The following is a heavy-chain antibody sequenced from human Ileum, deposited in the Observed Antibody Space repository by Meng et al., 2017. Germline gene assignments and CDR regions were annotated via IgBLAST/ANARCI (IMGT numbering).Heavy chain of an antibody. Sequence: QVQLVQAETEVKKPGSSVKVSCKSSGGTFSRDGISWVRQAPGQGLEWMGGITPMYGTANYGQKFQGRVTITADKSTSTIYMELSSLRSEDTAVYYCARDEPDVLIGYEAYWGQGTLVTVSS. V-gene: IGHV1-69*06. CDR2: ITPMYGTA. J-gene: IGHJ4*02. CDR3: ARDEPDVLIGYEAY. D-gene: IGHD3-9*01. CDR1: GGTFSRDG.